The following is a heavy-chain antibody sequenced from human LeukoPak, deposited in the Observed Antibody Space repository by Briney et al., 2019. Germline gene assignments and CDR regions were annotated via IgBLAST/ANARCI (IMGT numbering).Heavy chain of an antibody. CDR1: GFTFSSYS. CDR2: ISSRSSYI. V-gene: IGHV3-21*01. CDR3: XXXXXMGLRFPRNWFDP. D-gene: IGHD3-16*01. J-gene: IGHJ5*02. Sequence: GGSLRLSCAASGFTFSSYSMNWVRQAPGKGLEWVSSISSRSSYIYYADSVKGRFTISRDNAKNSLYLQMNSLRAEDTAVYYXXXXXXMGLRFPRNWFDPWGQGTLVTVSS.